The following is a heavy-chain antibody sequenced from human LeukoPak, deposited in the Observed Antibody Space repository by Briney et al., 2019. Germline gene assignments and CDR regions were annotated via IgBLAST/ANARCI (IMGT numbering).Heavy chain of an antibody. CDR2: INPNTGAT. J-gene: IGHJ5*02. CDR3: AKDQMTTMTKKYSGWLDP. Sequence: AASVKVSCKASRYTFCDYFIHWVRQSPGHGLEWMGYINPNTGATDYAQKFQGRVTMIRDTSITTAYMELNSLTSDDAAVYYCAKDQMTTMTKKYSGWLDPWGQGTLVTVSS. V-gene: IGHV1-2*02. D-gene: IGHD4-17*01. CDR1: RYTFCDYF.